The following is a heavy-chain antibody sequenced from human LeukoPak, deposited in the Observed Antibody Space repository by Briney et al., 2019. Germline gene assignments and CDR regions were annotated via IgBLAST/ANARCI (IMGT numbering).Heavy chain of an antibody. V-gene: IGHV1-18*01. CDR2: ISAYNGNT. CDR1: GYTFTSYG. Sequence: ASVKVSCKASGYTFTSYGISWVRQAPGQGLERMGWISAYNGNTNYAQKLQGRVTMTTDTSTSTAYMELRSLRSDDTAVYYCARFRSGYCSGGSCSGWFDPWGQGTLVTVSS. J-gene: IGHJ5*02. CDR3: ARFRSGYCSGGSCSGWFDP. D-gene: IGHD2-15*01.